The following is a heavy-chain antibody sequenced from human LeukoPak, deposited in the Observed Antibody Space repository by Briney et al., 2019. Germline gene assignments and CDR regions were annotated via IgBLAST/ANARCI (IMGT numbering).Heavy chain of an antibody. D-gene: IGHD3-3*01. CDR3: ARMPPNDFWPKTYYFDY. J-gene: IGHJ4*02. V-gene: IGHV1-2*02. CDR2: XXPNSGGT. CDR1: GYTFTGYY. Sequence: ASVKVSCKASGYTFTGYYMHWVRQAPGQGLEWXXXXXPNSGGTNYAQKFQGRVTMTRDTSISTAYMELSRLRSDDTAVYYCARMPPNDFWPKTYYFDYWGQGTLVTVSS.